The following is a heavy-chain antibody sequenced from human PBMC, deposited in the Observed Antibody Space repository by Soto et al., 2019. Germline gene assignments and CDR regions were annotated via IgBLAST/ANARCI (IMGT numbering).Heavy chain of an antibody. Sequence: QVQLVQSGAEVKKPGSSVKVSCKASGGTFISYAISWVRQAPGQGLEWMGGIIPIFGTADYAQKFQGRVTITADESTSTAYMELSSLRSADTAVYYCASPSWFVAAPGYFQHWGHGTLVTVAS. CDR3: ASPSWFVAAPGYFQH. D-gene: IGHD6-19*01. CDR1: GGTFISYA. CDR2: IIPIFGTA. J-gene: IGHJ1*01. V-gene: IGHV1-69*12.